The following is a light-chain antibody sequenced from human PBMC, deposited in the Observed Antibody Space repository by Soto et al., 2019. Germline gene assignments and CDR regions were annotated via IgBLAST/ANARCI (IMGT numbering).Light chain of an antibody. V-gene: IGLV2-14*01. CDR2: EVT. CDR3: SSHTNLNTRV. J-gene: IGLJ3*02. Sequence: QSVLTQPASVSASPGQSITISCTGTSSDVGGYNSVSWYRQHPGRVPELVIYEVTNRPSGVSSRVTGPKSGNTASLTISGVQTEDEADYDCSSHTNLNTRVFGGGTKHTVL. CDR1: SSDVGGYNS.